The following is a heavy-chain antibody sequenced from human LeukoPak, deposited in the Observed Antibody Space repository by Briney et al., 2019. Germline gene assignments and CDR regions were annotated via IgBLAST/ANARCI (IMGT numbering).Heavy chain of an antibody. Sequence: GSLRLSCAASGFTFSSYWMYWVRQAPGKGLVWVSRINSDGGSTSYADSVKGRFTISRDNAKNTLYLQMNSLRAEDTAVYYCTRGPWRTYSYGHNDYWGQGTLVSVSS. J-gene: IGHJ4*02. CDR1: GFTFSSYW. CDR3: TRGPWRTYSYGHNDY. V-gene: IGHV3-74*01. D-gene: IGHD5-18*01. CDR2: INSDGGST.